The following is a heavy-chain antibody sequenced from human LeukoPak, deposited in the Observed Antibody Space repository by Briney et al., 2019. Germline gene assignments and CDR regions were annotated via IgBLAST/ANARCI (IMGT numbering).Heavy chain of an antibody. V-gene: IGHV3-30*18. Sequence: GGSLRLSCAASEFSVGSNYMTWVRQAPGKGLEWVTAISDDETYKFYADSVKGRFTISRDNSKNTLYLQMNSLRAEDTAVYYCAKPGGVNYYYYYYMDVWGKGTTVTVSS. CDR1: EFSVGSNY. CDR2: ISDDETYK. J-gene: IGHJ6*03. D-gene: IGHD3-16*01. CDR3: AKPGGVNYYYYYYMDV.